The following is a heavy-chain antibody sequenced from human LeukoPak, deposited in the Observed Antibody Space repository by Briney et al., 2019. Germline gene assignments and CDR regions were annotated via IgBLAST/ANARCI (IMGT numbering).Heavy chain of an antibody. D-gene: IGHD3-22*01. J-gene: IGHJ5*02. V-gene: IGHV3-23*01. CDR2: ISGSGGCT. CDR3: AKDYDSSGYYYGWFDP. Sequence: GGSLRLSCAASGFTFSSYAMSWVRQAPGKGLEWVSAISGSGGCTYYADSVKGRFTISRDNSKNTLYLQMNSLRAEDTAVYYCAKDYDSSGYYYGWFDPWGQGTLVTVSS. CDR1: GFTFSSYA.